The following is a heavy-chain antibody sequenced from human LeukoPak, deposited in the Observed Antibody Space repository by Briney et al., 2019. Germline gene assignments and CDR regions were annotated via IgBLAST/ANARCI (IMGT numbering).Heavy chain of an antibody. D-gene: IGHD6-19*01. V-gene: IGHV3-7*01. CDR3: ARDWYSSGWYMGGAFDI. CDR1: GLRFSSYW. Sequence: GGSLRLSCAASGLRFSSYWMDWVRQAPGKGLEWVAHIKEDGSGEYYVDSVKGRFTISIDNAKKSMYLQMNSLRAEDTAVYYCARDWYSSGWYMGGAFDIWGQGTMVTVSS. CDR2: IKEDGSGE. J-gene: IGHJ3*02.